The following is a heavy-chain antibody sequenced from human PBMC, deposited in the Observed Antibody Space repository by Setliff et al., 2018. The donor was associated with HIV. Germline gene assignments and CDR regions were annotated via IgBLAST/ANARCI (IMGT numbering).Heavy chain of an antibody. J-gene: IGHJ5*02. D-gene: IGHD3-10*01. CDR3: ASFAGFIDGSTHNGFDP. Sequence: GASVKVSCKASGYTFTSYGMNWVRQAPGQGLEWMGWINTYTGNPTYAQDFTGRFVFSLDTSVSTAYLQISRLKAEDIAVYYCASFAGFIDGSTHNGFDPWGQGTLVTV. V-gene: IGHV7-4-1*02. CDR1: GYTFTSYG. CDR2: INTYTGNP.